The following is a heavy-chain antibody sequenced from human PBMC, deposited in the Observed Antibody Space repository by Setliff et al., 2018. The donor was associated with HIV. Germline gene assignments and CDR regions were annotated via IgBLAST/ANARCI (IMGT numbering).Heavy chain of an antibody. CDR2: IKYDGSEK. J-gene: IGHJ4*02. CDR3: ARGEPTILVVPAAFFDY. V-gene: IGHV3-7*01. D-gene: IGHD2-2*01. Sequence: PGGSLRLSCAASGFTFSSYWMSWVRQAPGKGLEWVANIKYDGSEKNYMDSVKGRFTISRDNAKNSLYLQMNSLRAEDTAVYYCARGEPTILVVPAAFFDYWGQGTLVTVSS. CDR1: GFTFSSYW.